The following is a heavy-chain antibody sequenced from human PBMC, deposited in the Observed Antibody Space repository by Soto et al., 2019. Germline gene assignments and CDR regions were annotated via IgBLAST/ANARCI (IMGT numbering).Heavy chain of an antibody. Sequence: SVKVSCKASGGTFSSYAISWVRQAPGQGLEWMGGIIPIFGTANYAQKFQGRVTITADESTSTAYMELSSLRSEDTAVYYCASRVVPAAMWPFDYWGQGALVTVSS. J-gene: IGHJ4*02. CDR2: IIPIFGTA. D-gene: IGHD2-2*01. V-gene: IGHV1-69*13. CDR3: ASRVVPAAMWPFDY. CDR1: GGTFSSYA.